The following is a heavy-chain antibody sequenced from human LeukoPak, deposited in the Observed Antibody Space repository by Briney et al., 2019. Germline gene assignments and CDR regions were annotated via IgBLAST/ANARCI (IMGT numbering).Heavy chain of an antibody. CDR2: IIGSSHTI. CDR3: ARPRDGYNHGAFDI. Sequence: GGSLRLSCAASGFTFSSYSMNWVRQAPGKGLEWVSFIIGSSHTIYYADSVKGRFTISRDNAKNSLYLQMNSLRDEDTAVYYCARPRDGYNHGAFDIWGQGTMVTVSS. J-gene: IGHJ3*02. CDR1: GFTFSSYS. V-gene: IGHV3-48*02. D-gene: IGHD5-24*01.